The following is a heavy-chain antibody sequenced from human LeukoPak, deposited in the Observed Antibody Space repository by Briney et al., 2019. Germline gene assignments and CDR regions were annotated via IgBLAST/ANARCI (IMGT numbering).Heavy chain of an antibody. Sequence: GRSLRLSCAASGFTFSSYAMHWVRQAPGKGLEWVAVISYDGSNKYYADSVKGRFTISRDNSKNTLYLQMNSLRDEDTAVYYCVWFGDSRVLYWGQGTLVTVSS. CDR3: VWFGDSRVLY. J-gene: IGHJ4*02. CDR2: ISYDGSNK. V-gene: IGHV3-30-3*01. CDR1: GFTFSSYA. D-gene: IGHD3-10*01.